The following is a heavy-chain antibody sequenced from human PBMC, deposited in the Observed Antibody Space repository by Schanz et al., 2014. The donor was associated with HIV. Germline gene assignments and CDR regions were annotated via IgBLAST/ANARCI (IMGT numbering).Heavy chain of an antibody. V-gene: IGHV3-30*03. CDR3: ARDLVLGAGTTAMDV. Sequence: VQLLESGGGLVQPGGSLRLSCAASRFTFSSYGMHWVRQAPGKGLEWVSVISYDGSNKYYADSVKGRFTISRDNSKNALYLQMNSLRAEDTAVYYCARDLVLGAGTTAMDVWGRGTTVTVSS. J-gene: IGHJ6*02. D-gene: IGHD1-1*01. CDR1: RFTFSSYG. CDR2: ISYDGSNK.